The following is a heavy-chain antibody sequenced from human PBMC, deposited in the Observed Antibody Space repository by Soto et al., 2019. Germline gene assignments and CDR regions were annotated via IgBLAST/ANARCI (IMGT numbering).Heavy chain of an antibody. CDR2: ISAYNGNT. CDR1: RYAINRYG. J-gene: IGHJ4*02. CDR3: ARGRLDPYAY. D-gene: IGHD2-8*01. V-gene: IGHV1-18*01. Sequence: SAKVSCEASRYAINRYGSSWARQAPGQGLEWMGWISAYNGNTNYAQKLQGRVTMTTDTSTSTAYMELRSLRSDDTAVYYCARGRLDPYAYWGQGTLVTVSS.